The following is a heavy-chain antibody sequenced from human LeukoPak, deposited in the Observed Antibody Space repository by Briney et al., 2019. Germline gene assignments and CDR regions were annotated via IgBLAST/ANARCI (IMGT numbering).Heavy chain of an antibody. CDR3: ATPLDPFWEYGY. J-gene: IGHJ4*02. Sequence: ASVKVSCKVSGYILTELSMHWVRQAPGKGLEWMGGFDPEDGETIYAQKFQGRVTMTEDTSTDTAYMELSSLRSEDTAVYYCATPLDPFWEYGYWGQGTLVTVSS. CDR2: FDPEDGET. D-gene: IGHD3-3*01. V-gene: IGHV1-24*01. CDR1: GYILTELS.